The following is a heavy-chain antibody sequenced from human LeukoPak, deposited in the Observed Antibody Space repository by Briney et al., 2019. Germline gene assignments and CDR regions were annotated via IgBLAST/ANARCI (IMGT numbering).Heavy chain of an antibody. J-gene: IGHJ4*02. Sequence: GGSLRLSCAASGFTVSSNYMSWVRQAPGKGLEWVSVIYSGGSTYYADSVKGRFTISRDNSKNTLCLQMNSLRAEDTAVYYCARGFLGVVTYDYWGQGTLVTVSS. CDR3: ARGFLGVVTYDY. D-gene: IGHD3-3*01. CDR2: IYSGGST. V-gene: IGHV3-53*01. CDR1: GFTVSSNY.